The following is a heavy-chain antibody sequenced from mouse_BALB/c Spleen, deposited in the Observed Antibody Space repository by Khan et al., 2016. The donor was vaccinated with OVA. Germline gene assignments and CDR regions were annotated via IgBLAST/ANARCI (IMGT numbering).Heavy chain of an antibody. Sequence: QVQLKQSGAELVRPGVSLKISCKASGYTFTDYAMHWVKQSHAKSLEWIGVISSYNGVTDYNQKFKGKATLTVDRSSSTAYMELARLTSEDSAVYYCGRGGYFAYWGQGTPVTVSA. D-gene: IGHD1-1*02. CDR2: ISSYNGVT. CDR1: GYTFTDYA. J-gene: IGHJ3*01. CDR3: GRGGYFAY. V-gene: IGHV1S137*01.